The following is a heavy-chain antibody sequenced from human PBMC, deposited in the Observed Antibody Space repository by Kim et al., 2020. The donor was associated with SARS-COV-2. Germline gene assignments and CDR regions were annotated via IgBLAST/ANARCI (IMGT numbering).Heavy chain of an antibody. CDR2: SWYDGSHE. V-gene: IGHV3-33*01. Sequence: GGSLRLSCVTSGFNFKSYGMHWVRQAPGKGLEWVAFSWYDGSHEYYTDSVKGRFTVSRDASQETLHLQMDSLGVDDTAVYYCARALGYTGGWYSLGYWGQGTLVTVS. CDR1: GFNFKSYG. CDR3: ARALGYTGGWYSLGY. D-gene: IGHD6-19*01. J-gene: IGHJ4*02.